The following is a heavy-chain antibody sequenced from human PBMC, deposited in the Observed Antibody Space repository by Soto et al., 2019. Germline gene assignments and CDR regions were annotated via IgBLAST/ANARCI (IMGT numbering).Heavy chain of an antibody. Sequence: EVQLVESGGGLVHPGGSLRLSCAASGFTFSSYSMNWVRKAPGKGLEWVSYISSSSSTIYYADSVKGRFTISRDNAKNSLYLQMNSLRDEDTAVYYCARERGLPYYYYGMDVWGQGTTVTVSS. CDR3: ARERGLPYYYYGMDV. D-gene: IGHD3-16*01. CDR2: ISSSSSTI. CDR1: GFTFSSYS. V-gene: IGHV3-48*02. J-gene: IGHJ6*02.